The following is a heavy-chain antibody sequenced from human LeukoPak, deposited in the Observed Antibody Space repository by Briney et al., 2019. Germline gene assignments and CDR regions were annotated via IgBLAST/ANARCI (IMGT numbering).Heavy chain of an antibody. V-gene: IGHV3-74*01. CDR2: ISGDGSTT. CDR1: GFPYYYW. D-gene: IGHD5-12*01. CDR3: TRGYSGYGNFDC. Sequence: GGSLRLSCAAIGFPYYYWMHWVRQAPGKGLVWVSRISGDGSTTFYADSVKGRFTISRDNSKNTLYLQMNSLRAEDTAVYYCTRGYSGYGNFDCWGQGTLVTVSS. J-gene: IGHJ4*02.